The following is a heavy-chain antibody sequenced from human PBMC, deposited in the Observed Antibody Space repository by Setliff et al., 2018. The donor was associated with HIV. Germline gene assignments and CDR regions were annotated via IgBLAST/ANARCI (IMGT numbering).Heavy chain of an antibody. Sequence: SETLSLTCTVSGGAISSRSYYWGWIRQPPAKGLEWIGSIYYSGSTYYNPSLKSRVTFSLDTSKNQFSLKLRSVTAADTAVYYCARDLLGSSSLVDYWGQGTLVTVSS. CDR2: IYYSGST. J-gene: IGHJ4*02. CDR3: ARDLLGSSSLVDY. CDR1: GGAISSRSYY. D-gene: IGHD6-6*01. V-gene: IGHV4-39*07.